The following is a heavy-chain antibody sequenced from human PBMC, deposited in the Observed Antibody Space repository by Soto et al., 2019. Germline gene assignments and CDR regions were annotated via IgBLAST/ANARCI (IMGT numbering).Heavy chain of an antibody. D-gene: IGHD2-2*01. Sequence: QVQLVQSGAEVKKPGSSVKVSCKASGGTFSSYTITWVRQAPGQGLEWMGRIIPILGIANYAQKFQGRVTITADKSTSTVYMELSSLRSEDTAMYYCARTPPPSGYCDSTSCQNWSDHWGQGTLVTVSS. CDR2: IIPILGIA. V-gene: IGHV1-69*02. CDR1: GGTFSSYT. J-gene: IGHJ5*02. CDR3: ARTPPPSGYCDSTSCQNWSDH.